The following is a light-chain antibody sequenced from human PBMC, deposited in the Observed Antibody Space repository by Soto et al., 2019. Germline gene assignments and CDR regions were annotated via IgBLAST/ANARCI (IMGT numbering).Light chain of an antibody. CDR1: QSVRSN. Sequence: EIVMTQSPAALSVCPGERVTLSCRAGQSVRSNLAWYQQKPGQAPRLLIYSASTRATAIPARFSGSGSGTDFTFTISSLQSEESGVYYRQLNKNWPPYAFGQGN. CDR2: SAS. V-gene: IGKV3-15*01. CDR3: QLNKNWPPYA. J-gene: IGKJ2*01.